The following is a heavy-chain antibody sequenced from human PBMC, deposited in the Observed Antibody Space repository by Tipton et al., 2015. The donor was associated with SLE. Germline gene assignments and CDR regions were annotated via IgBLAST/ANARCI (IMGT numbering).Heavy chain of an antibody. CDR3: VTQREGFDS. V-gene: IGHV3-21*01. CDR1: GFTFSSYA. CDR2: ISSGRSFI. D-gene: IGHD1-26*01. Sequence: SLRLSCAASGFTFSSYAMSWVRQAPGKGLEWVSSISSGRSFIYYADSVRGRFTISRDNAKNSLSLQLNNLRAEDTALYYCVTQREGFDSWGQGTLVTVSS. J-gene: IGHJ4*02.